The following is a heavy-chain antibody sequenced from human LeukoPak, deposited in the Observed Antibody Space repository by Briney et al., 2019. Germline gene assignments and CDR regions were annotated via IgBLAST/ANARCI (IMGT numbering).Heavy chain of an antibody. D-gene: IGHD3-16*02. V-gene: IGHV3-15*01. CDR2: IKSKTDGGTT. CDR3: TTDRGALYDYVWGSYRPFDY. Sequence: GGSQRLSCAASGFTFSNAWMSWVRQAPGKGLEWAGRIKSKTDGGTTDYAAPVKGRFTISRDDSKNTLYLQMNSLKTEDTAVYYCTTDRGALYDYVWGSYRPFDYWGQGTLVTVSS. J-gene: IGHJ4*02. CDR1: GFTFSNAW.